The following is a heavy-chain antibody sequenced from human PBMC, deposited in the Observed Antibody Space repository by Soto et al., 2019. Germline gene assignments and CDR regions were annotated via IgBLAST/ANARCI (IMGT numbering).Heavy chain of an antibody. V-gene: IGHV4-31*03. J-gene: IGHJ6*02. CDR2: ISYTGSS. CDR3: ARVGEDCSTTSCHNYYSYSVDV. Sequence: SATLSLTCPDSDLSLSRGGYYWSWIRPDPGKGLEWIGYISYTGSSYYNPSLTSRVTISVDTSKNQFSLKVRSVTAADTAVYYCARVGEDCSTTSCHNYYSYSVDVWGQGTRVTISS. CDR1: DLSLSRGGYY. D-gene: IGHD2-2*01.